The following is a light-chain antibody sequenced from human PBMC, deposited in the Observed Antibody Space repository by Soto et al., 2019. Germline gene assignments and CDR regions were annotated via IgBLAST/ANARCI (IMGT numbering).Light chain of an antibody. CDR1: SSNIGNNY. V-gene: IGLV1-51*01. CDR3: GTWDSSLSAVV. J-gene: IGLJ2*01. CDR2: DNN. Sequence: QSVLTQPPSVSAAPGQKVTISCSGSSSNIGNNYVSWYQQLPGTAPKLLIYDNNKRPSGIPDRFSGSKSGTSATLGITGLQTGDEADYYCGTWDSSLSAVVDVGGTKLTVL.